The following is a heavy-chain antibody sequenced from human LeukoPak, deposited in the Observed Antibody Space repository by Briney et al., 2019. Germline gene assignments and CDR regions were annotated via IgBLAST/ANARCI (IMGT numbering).Heavy chain of an antibody. CDR1: GVSISSYY. CDR2: IYYSGST. D-gene: IGHD5-12*01. J-gene: IGHJ6*03. V-gene: IGHV4-59*01. CDR3: ARVGIDSGDDYVYYYYYMDV. Sequence: PSETLSLTCTVSGVSISSYYWSWIRQPPGKGLEWIGYIYYSGSTNYNPSLKSRVTISVDTSKNQFSLKLSSLTAADTAVYYCARVGIDSGDDYVYYYYYMDVWGKGTTVTVSS.